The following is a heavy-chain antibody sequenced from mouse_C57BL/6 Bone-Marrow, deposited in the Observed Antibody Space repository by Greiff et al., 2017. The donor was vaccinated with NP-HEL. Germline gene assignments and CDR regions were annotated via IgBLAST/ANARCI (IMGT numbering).Heavy chain of an antibody. CDR1: GFTFSDYG. V-gene: IGHV5-15*01. CDR3: ARHDSSGYNYFDY. J-gene: IGHJ2*01. D-gene: IGHD3-2*02. Sequence: EVKLQESGGGLVQPGGSLKLSCAASGFTFSDYGMAWVRQAPRKGPEWVAFISNLAYSIYYADTVTGRFTISRENAKNTLYLEMSSLRSEDTAMYYCARHDSSGYNYFDYWGQGTTLTVSS. CDR2: ISNLAYSI.